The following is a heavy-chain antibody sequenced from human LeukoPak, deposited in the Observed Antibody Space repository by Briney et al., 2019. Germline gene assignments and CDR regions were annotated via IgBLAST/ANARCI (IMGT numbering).Heavy chain of an antibody. CDR1: VFTFSSYS. D-gene: IGHD2-2*01. CDR3: AKDQEKGSYQLLLFDY. J-gene: IGHJ4*02. CDR2: ITSSSGTI. V-gene: IGHV3-48*01. Sequence: PGGSLRLSRAASVFTFSSYSMNWVRQARGKGLEWGSYITSSSGTIYYADSVEGRFTISRDNSKNTLYLQMNSLRAEDTAVYYCAKDQEKGSYQLLLFDYWGQGTLVTVSS.